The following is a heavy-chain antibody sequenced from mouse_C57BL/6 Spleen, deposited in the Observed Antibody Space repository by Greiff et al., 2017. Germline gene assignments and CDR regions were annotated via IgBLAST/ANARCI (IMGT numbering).Heavy chain of an antibody. CDR1: GYTFTSYW. Sequence: QVQLQQPGPELVKPGASVKLSCKATGYTFTSYWIHWVKQRPGQGLEWIGNFNPSNGGTNYNETLKSKATMTVDKSSSTDYMQLSILTTEDSAVYYYAREETYVDYWGQGTTLTVSS. J-gene: IGHJ2*01. CDR2: FNPSNGGT. V-gene: IGHV1-53*01. CDR3: AREETYVDY.